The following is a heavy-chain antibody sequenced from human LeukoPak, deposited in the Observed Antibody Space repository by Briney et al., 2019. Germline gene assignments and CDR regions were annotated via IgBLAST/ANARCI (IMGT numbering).Heavy chain of an antibody. V-gene: IGHV3-48*02. J-gene: IGHJ4*02. CDR1: GFTFSSYS. CDR3: VLGSPFDY. CDR2: ISSSSRSI. Sequence: GGSLRLSCAASGFTFSSYSMNWVRQAPGKGLEWVSYISSSSRSIYYADSVKGRFTISRDNANNPLSLQMNSLRDEDTAVYYCVLGSPFDYWGQGTLVTVSS. D-gene: IGHD3-10*01.